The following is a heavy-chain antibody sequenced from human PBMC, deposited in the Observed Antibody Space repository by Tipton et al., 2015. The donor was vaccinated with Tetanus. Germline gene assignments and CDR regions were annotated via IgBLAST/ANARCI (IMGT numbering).Heavy chain of an antibody. D-gene: IGHD3-22*01. CDR3: ARAPGEYYYDSSGYYQMYNWFDP. J-gene: IGHJ5*02. CDR1: GGSISSYY. V-gene: IGHV4-59*01. Sequence: TLSLTCTVSGGSISSYYWSWIRQPPGKGLEWIGYIYYSGSTNYNPSLKSRVTISVDTSKNQFSLKLSSVTAADTAAYYCARAPGEYYYDSSGYYQMYNWFDPWGQGTLVTVSS. CDR2: IYYSGST.